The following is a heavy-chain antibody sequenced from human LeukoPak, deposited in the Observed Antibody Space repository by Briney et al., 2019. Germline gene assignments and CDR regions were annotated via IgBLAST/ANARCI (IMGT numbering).Heavy chain of an antibody. J-gene: IGHJ4*02. V-gene: IGHV5-51*01. D-gene: IGHD6-13*01. CDR1: GYSFTSYW. CDR2: IYPGDSDT. Sequence: GESLKISCKGSGYSFTSYWIGWVRQMPGKGLEWMGIIYPGDSDTRYSPSFQGQVTISADKSISTAYLQWSCLKASDTAMYYCARAPRGIAAASDPYFDYWGQGTLVTVSS. CDR3: ARAPRGIAAASDPYFDY.